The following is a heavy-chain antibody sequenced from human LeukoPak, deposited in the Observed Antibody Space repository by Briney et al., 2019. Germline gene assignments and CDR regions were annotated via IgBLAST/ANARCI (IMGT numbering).Heavy chain of an antibody. J-gene: IGHJ4*02. V-gene: IGHV3-21*01. Sequence: GGSLRLSCAASGFTFSNYNMNWVRQAPGKGLEWVSSIRSSATYVYYADSVKGRFTISRDNAKNSLYLQMNSLRAEDTAVYYCARDSLTMIVGRQKRGLDYWGQGTLVTVSS. D-gene: IGHD3-22*01. CDR3: ARDSLTMIVGRQKRGLDY. CDR2: IRSSATYV. CDR1: GFTFSNYN.